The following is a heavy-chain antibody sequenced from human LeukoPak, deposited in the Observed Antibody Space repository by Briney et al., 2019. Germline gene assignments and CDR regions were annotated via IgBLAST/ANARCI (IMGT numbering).Heavy chain of an antibody. CDR1: GFTFSSYA. D-gene: IGHD2-8*01. CDR2: ISYDGSNK. J-gene: IGHJ6*03. V-gene: IGHV3-30*04. Sequence: PGGSLRLSCAASGFTFSSYAMHWVRQAPGKGLEWVAVISYDGSNKFYADSVKGRFTLSRDNSKNTLYLQMNSLRAEDTAVYYCAKGGDYCTNGVCPYYYYYYMDVWGKGTTVTVSS. CDR3: AKGGDYCTNGVCPYYYYYYMDV.